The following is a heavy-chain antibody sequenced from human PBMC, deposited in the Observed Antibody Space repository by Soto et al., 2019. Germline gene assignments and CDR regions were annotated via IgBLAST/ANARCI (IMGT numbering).Heavy chain of an antibody. J-gene: IGHJ4*02. CDR3: ARVRVGGTRDFDF. Sequence: SETLSLTCTSSVGSISSGGYCWRGIRQYPGKGLEWIAYIYYSGSTYYNPSLKSRVTISSDTSKNQFSLKLTSVTVADTAVYYCARVRVGGTRDFDFWGQGTMVTVSS. V-gene: IGHV4-31*03. CDR1: VGSISSGGYC. CDR2: IYYSGST. D-gene: IGHD1-26*01.